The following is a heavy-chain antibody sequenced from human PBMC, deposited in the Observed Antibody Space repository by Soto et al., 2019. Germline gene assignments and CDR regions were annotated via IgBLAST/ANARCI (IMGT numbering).Heavy chain of an antibody. V-gene: IGHV3-21*01. D-gene: IGHD2-2*01. CDR2: ISSMSIYI. J-gene: IGHJ4*02. CDR1: SFTFSSYS. Sequence: GTLRRSGAASSFTFSSYSMNWVHDAPGKGLEWVSSISSMSIYIYYADSVKGRFTISRDNAKSSLYLQMNSLTAEDTAVYYSASDQAILICDYRGKESMGTVAS. CDR3: ASDQAILICDY.